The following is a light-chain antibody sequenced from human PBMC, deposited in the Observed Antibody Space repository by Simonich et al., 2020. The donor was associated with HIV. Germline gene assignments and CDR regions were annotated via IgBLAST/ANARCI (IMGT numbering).Light chain of an antibody. CDR3: QQYLDTPRT. CDR2: WAA. Sequence: DIVMTQSPDSLAVALGERATINCKSSRTVLDRLNNKNYLAWYQQKPGQPPKLLIYWAATRESGVPDRFSGSGSGTDFTLNISGLQAEDGAVYYCQQYLDTPRTFGQGTKVEIK. CDR1: RTVLDRLNNKNY. J-gene: IGKJ1*01. V-gene: IGKV4-1*01.